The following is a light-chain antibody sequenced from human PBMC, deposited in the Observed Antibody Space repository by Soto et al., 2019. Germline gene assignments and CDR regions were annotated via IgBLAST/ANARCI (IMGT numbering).Light chain of an antibody. V-gene: IGLV4-69*01. J-gene: IGLJ2*01. CDR2: LNSDGSH. Sequence: QTVVTQSPSASASLGASVKLTCTLSSGHSSYAIAWHQQQPEKGPRYLKKLNSDGSHSKRDGIPDRFSGSSSGAERYLTISSLQSEDEADYYCQTWGTGIWVFGGGTEVTVL. CDR3: QTWGTGIWV. CDR1: SGHSSYA.